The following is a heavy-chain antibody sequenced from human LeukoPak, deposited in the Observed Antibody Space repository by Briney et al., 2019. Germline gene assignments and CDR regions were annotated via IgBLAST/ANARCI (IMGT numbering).Heavy chain of an antibody. CDR1: GYTFTGYG. V-gene: IGHV1-18*01. Sequence: ASVKVSCKASGYTFTGYGISWVRQAPGQGLEWMGWISAYNGNTNYAQKLQGRVTMTTDTSTSTAYMELRSLRSDDTAVYYCARRGRAAAGPPYYYYYGMDVWGQGTTVTVSS. CDR3: ARRGRAAAGPPYYYYYGMDV. J-gene: IGHJ6*02. D-gene: IGHD6-13*01. CDR2: ISAYNGNT.